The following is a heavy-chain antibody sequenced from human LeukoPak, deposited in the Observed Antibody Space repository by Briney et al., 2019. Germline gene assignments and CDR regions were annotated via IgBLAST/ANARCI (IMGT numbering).Heavy chain of an antibody. D-gene: IGHD2-15*01. J-gene: IGHJ1*01. CDR1: GASISSYY. CDR2: IYDSGST. Sequence: SETLSLTCIVSGASISSYYWSWIRQPPGKGLEWIGYIYDSGSTNYNPSLKSRVTISVDTSKNQFSLKLTSVTAADTAVYYCVRVSCSGGTCLSPDWGQGTLVTVSS. CDR3: VRVSCSGGTCLSPD. V-gene: IGHV4-59*01.